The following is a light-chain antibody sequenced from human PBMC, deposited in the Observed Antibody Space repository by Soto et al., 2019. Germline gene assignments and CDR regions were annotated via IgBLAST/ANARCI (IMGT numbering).Light chain of an antibody. CDR2: EGS. J-gene: IGLJ1*01. V-gene: IGLV2-23*01. CDR1: SSDVGNYDL. CDR3: CSYAGSSTAV. Sequence: QSVLTQPASVSGSPGQSITISCTGTSSDVGNYDLVSWYQQLPGKAPKFILYEGSKRPSGVSNRFSGSKSGNTASLTISGLQAEDEADYYCCSYAGSSTAVFGTGTKVNVL.